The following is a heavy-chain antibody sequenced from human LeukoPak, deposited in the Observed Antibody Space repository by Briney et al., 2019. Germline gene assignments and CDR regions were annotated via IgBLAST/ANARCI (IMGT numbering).Heavy chain of an antibody. CDR3: VRSDWFDN. CDR2: VNSDGRFT. J-gene: IGHJ5*02. CDR1: GFFFSNYG. Sequence: GGSLTLSCAASGFFFSNYGMHWVRQAPGKGLVWVSRVNSDGRFTKYADSVKGRFTISRDNAKNTLYLQMNSLRAEDTAVYYCVRSDWFDNWGQGTLVTVSS. V-gene: IGHV3-74*03.